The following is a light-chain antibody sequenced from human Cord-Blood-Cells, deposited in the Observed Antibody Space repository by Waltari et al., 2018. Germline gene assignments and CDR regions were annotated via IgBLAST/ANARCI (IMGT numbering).Light chain of an antibody. CDR1: AFPKQY. J-gene: IGLJ3*02. Sequence: SYELTQPPSVSVSPGQTARITCSGDAFPKQYAYWYQQKPGQAPVLVIYKDSERPSGIPERFSGSSSGTTVTLTISGAQAEDEADYYCQSADSSGTYQVFGGGTKLTVL. V-gene: IGLV3-25*02. CDR3: QSADSSGTYQV. CDR2: KDS.